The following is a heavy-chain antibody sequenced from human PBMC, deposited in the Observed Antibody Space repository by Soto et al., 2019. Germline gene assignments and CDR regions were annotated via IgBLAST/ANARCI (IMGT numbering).Heavy chain of an antibody. J-gene: IGHJ3*01. V-gene: IGHV3-23*01. CDR2: FGGCVDDS. D-gene: IGHD1-20*01. CDR1: GSIFSSYA. Sequence: GGSLRLSCEALGSIFSSYAMSCVRQAPGEGLAWGSGFGGCVDDSYFADSVKGRFTMSRDNPKHTLSLQVNSVRVEVTVIYYCAKNRMSHNSVLDPFEVWGQGVMVTV. CDR3: AKNRMSHNSVLDPFEV.